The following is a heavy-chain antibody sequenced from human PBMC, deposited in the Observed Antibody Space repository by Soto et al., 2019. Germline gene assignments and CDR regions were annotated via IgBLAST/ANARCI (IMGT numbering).Heavy chain of an antibody. CDR1: GYTFTGYY. D-gene: IGHD2-15*01. Sequence: VKVSCKASGYTFTGYYMHWVRQAPGQGIERKGWINPNSGGTNYAQKFQGWVTMTRDTSISTAYMELSRLRAEDTAVYYCARPLTPYCSGGSCPRDPIYYYYGMDVWGQGTTVTVSS. CDR3: ARPLTPYCSGGSCPRDPIYYYYGMDV. J-gene: IGHJ6*02. CDR2: INPNSGGT. V-gene: IGHV1-2*04.